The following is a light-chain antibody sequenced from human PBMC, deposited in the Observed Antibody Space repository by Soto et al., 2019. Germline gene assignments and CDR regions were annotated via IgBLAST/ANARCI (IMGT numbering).Light chain of an antibody. CDR3: SSYTTSTTRV. J-gene: IGLJ3*02. Sequence: QSALTQPASVSGSPGQSITISCTGTSSDIGVYDFVSWYQQHPGRAPKLLIYDVTNRPSGISDRFSGSKSGNTASLTISGLQPEDDADYYCSSYTTSTTRVFGGGTKLTVL. CDR1: SSDIGVYDF. CDR2: DVT. V-gene: IGLV2-14*01.